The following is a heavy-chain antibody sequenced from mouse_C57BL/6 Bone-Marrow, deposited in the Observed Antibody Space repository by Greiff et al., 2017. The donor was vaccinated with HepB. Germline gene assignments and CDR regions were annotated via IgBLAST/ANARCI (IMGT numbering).Heavy chain of an antibody. V-gene: IGHV1-64*01. CDR1: GYTFTSYW. J-gene: IGHJ4*01. CDR3: AIRWLLYAMDY. CDR2: IHPNSGST. D-gene: IGHD2-3*01. Sequence: QVHVKQPGAELVKPGASVKLSCKASGYTFTSYWMHWVKQRPGQGLEWIGMIHPNSGSTNYNEKFKSKATLTVDKSSSTAYMQLSSLTSEDSAVYYCAIRWLLYAMDYWGQGTSVTVSS.